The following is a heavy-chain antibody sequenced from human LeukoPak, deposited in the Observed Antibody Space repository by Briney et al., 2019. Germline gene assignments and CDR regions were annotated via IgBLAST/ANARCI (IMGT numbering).Heavy chain of an antibody. V-gene: IGHV4-34*01. J-gene: IGHJ5*02. CDR2: INHSRST. CDR3: ARDSYYDFWSGYVNWFDP. CDR1: GGSFSGYY. D-gene: IGHD3-3*01. Sequence: SETLSLTCAVYGGSFSGYYWSWIRQPPGKGLEWIGEINHSRSTNYNPSLKSRVTISVDTSKNQISLNLRSVTAADTAVYYCARDSYYDFWSGYVNWFDPWGQGTLVIVSP.